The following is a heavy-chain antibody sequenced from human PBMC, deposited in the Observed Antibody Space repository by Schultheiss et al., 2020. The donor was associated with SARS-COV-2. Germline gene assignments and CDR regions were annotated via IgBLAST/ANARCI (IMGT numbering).Heavy chain of an antibody. CDR1: GFTFSSYA. D-gene: IGHD2-15*01. V-gene: IGHV3-64*01. J-gene: IGHJ3*02. Sequence: GESLKISCAASGFTFSSYAMHWVRQAPGKGLEYVSAISSNGGSTFYANSVKGRFTISRDNSKNTLYLQMNSLRAEDTAVYYCATGLGYCSGGSCLAFDIWGQGTMVTVSS. CDR3: ATGLGYCSGGSCLAFDI. CDR2: ISSNGGST.